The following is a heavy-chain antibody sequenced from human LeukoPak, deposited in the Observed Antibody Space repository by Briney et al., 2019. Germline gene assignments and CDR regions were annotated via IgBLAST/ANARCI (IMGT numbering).Heavy chain of an antibody. CDR3: ASGAPSDY. V-gene: IGHV4-4*07. CDR1: GGSMTVGSISTYY. D-gene: IGHD3-10*01. Sequence: PSETRSLTCTVSGGSMTVGSISTYYWSWVRQAAGKGLEWIGRIYTSGTTNYNPSLKSRVTMSIDTSKNQFSLKLNSVTAADTAVYYCASGAPSDYWGQGTLVTVSS. CDR2: IYTSGTT. J-gene: IGHJ4*02.